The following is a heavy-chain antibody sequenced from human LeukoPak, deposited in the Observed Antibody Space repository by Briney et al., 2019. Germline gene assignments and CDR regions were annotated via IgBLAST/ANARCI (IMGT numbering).Heavy chain of an antibody. CDR2: INPSGGST. V-gene: IGHV1-46*01. CDR3: ARDAELIVVVPAAMRYYFDY. CDR1: GYTFTSYY. J-gene: IGHJ4*02. D-gene: IGHD2-2*01. Sequence: ASVKVSCKASGYTFTSYYMHWVRQAPGQGLEWMGIINPSGGSTSYAQKFQGRVTMTRDTSTSTVYMELSSLRSEDTAVYYCARDAELIVVVPAAMRYYFDYWGQGTLVTVSS.